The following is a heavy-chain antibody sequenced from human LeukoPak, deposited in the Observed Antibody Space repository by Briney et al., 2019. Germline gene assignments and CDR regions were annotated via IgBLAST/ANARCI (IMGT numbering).Heavy chain of an antibody. Sequence: PGGSLRLSCAASGFTFSSYVMIWVRQAPGKGLEWVSAISGSGATTYYADSVKGRFTISRDNSKNTLYLHMNSLRAEDTAVYYCAKRVSGTTFYWGQGTLVTVSS. J-gene: IGHJ4*02. CDR1: GFTFSSYV. CDR3: AKRVSGTTFY. V-gene: IGHV3-23*01. CDR2: ISGSGATT. D-gene: IGHD1-1*01.